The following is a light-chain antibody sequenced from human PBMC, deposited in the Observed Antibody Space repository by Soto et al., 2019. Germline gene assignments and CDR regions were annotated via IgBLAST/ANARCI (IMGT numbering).Light chain of an antibody. CDR1: SSDVGGYNY. CDR3: SSYTSSSTLVV. CDR2: NVS. Sequence: QSALTQPASVSGSPGQSITISCTGTSSDVGGYNYVSWYQQHPGKATNLMIYNVSNRPSGVSNSFSGSKSGNTASLTISGLQAEDEADYYCSSYTSSSTLVVFGTGTKLTVL. J-gene: IGLJ1*01. V-gene: IGLV2-14*01.